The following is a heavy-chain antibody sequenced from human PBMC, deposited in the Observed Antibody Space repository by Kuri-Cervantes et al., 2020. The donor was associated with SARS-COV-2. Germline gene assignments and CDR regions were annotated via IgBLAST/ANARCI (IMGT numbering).Heavy chain of an antibody. J-gene: IGHJ1*01. CDR3: TRDQEVAGYFQH. D-gene: IGHD2-15*01. V-gene: IGHV3-23*01. Sequence: GESLKISCAASGFTFSSYAMSWVRQAPGKGLEWVSAISGSGGSTYYADSVKGRSTISRDNSKNTLYLQMNSLKTEDTAVYYCTRDQEVAGYFQHWGQGTLVTVSS. CDR2: ISGSGGST. CDR1: GFTFSSYA.